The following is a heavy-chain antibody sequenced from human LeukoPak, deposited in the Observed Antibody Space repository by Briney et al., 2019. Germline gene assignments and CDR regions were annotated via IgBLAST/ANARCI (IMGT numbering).Heavy chain of an antibody. D-gene: IGHD2-2*01. CDR3: ARGKVPAARFDY. J-gene: IGHJ4*02. Sequence: SETLSLTCTVSGGSISSYYWSWIRQPPGKGLEWIGYIYYSGSTNYNPSLKSRVTISVDTSKNQFSLKLSSVTAADTAVYYCARGKVPAARFDYWGQGTLVTVSS. CDR2: IYYSGST. CDR1: GGSISSYY. V-gene: IGHV4-59*01.